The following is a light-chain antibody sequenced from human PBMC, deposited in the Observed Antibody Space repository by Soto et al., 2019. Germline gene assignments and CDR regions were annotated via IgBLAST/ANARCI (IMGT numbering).Light chain of an antibody. Sequence: DIQMTQSPSSLSASVGDRVAITCRAGQVISGYLDWYQQKTGKAPKLVIDIASTLQSGVPSRFSGSGSGTDFTLTSSSLQPEDVATYYCQQLNSYPLTFGGGTKVDIK. CDR2: IAS. V-gene: IGKV1-9*01. CDR1: QVISGY. CDR3: QQLNSYPLT. J-gene: IGKJ4*01.